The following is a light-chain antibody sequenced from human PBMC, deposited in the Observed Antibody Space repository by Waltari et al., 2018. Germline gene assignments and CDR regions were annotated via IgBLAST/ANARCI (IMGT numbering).Light chain of an antibody. J-gene: IGKJ1*01. Sequence: DIQMTQSPSTLSASVGDRVTITCRASQSISSWLAWYQQKPGKAPKLLIDKSSYLESGVTSRFSGSGSGTEFTITHASLQADDFATYYCQQYDTFSATFGPGTTVDI. V-gene: IGKV1-5*03. CDR2: KSS. CDR3: QQYDTFSAT. CDR1: QSISSW.